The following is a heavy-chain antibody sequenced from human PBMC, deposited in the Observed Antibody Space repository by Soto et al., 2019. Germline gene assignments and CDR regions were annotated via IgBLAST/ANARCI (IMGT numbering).Heavy chain of an antibody. V-gene: IGHV5-10-1*01. CDR2: IDPSDSYT. Sequence: PGETLKISCKGSGYSFTSYWISWVRQMPGKGLEWMGRIDPSDSYTNYSPSFQGHVTISADKSISTAYLQWSSLKASDTAMYYCARSRAYDSSSTFDYWGQGTLVTVSS. CDR3: ARSRAYDSSSTFDY. CDR1: GYSFTSYW. D-gene: IGHD3-22*01. J-gene: IGHJ4*02.